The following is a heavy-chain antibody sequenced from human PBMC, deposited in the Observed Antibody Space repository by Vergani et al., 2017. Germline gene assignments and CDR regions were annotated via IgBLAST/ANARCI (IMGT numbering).Heavy chain of an antibody. D-gene: IGHD3-22*01. Sequence: QVQLQQWGAGLLKPSETLSLTCAVSGGSFSGYYWSWIRQPPGAGLEWIGEINHSGSTNYNPSLKSRITISVDPSKSQFSLKLTSVTAADTAVYSCARKEVYDSSGYSVSYFDYWGQGTLVSVSS. CDR2: INHSGST. CDR1: GGSFSGYY. CDR3: ARKEVYDSSGYSVSYFDY. V-gene: IGHV4-34*01. J-gene: IGHJ4*02.